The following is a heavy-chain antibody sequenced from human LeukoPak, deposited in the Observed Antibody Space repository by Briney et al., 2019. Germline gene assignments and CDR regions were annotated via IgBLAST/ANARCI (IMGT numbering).Heavy chain of an antibody. CDR1: GFTFSSYD. V-gene: IGHV3-13*01. Sequence: PGGSLRLSCAASGFTFSSYDMHWVRQATGKGLEWVSAIGTAGDTYYPGSVKGRFTISRENAKNSLYLQMNSLRAGDTAVYYCARGYSYDSSGYYDRWYFDYWGQGTLVTVSS. J-gene: IGHJ4*02. CDR3: ARGYSYDSSGYYDRWYFDY. D-gene: IGHD3-22*01. CDR2: IGTAGDT.